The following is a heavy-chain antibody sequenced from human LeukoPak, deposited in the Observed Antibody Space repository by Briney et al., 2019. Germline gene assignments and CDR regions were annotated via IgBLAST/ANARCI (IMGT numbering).Heavy chain of an antibody. Sequence: SETLSLTCTVSSGSISSNNHFWGWIRQPQGKGLEWIGNIDYSGSTNYNPSLKSRVTISVDTSKNQFSLKLSSVTAADTAVYYCARASSSSWLFDYWGQGTLVTVSS. CDR1: SGSISSNNHF. V-gene: IGHV4-61*05. D-gene: IGHD6-13*01. CDR2: IDYSGST. CDR3: ARASSSSWLFDY. J-gene: IGHJ4*02.